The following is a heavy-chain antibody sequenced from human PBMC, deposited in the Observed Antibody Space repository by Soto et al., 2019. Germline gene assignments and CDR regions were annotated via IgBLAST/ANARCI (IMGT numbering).Heavy chain of an antibody. V-gene: IGHV4-4*02. CDR2: IYHTGSA. CDR1: GDSINSRNW. CDR3: ARGDAPTVTTINFFDP. D-gene: IGHD4-17*01. Sequence: ASETLSLTCAVSGDSINSRNWWTWVRQSPGKGLEWIGEIYHTGSANYNPSLKGRVTMSVDKSKNHFSLNLTSVTAADTAVYYCARGDAPTVTTINFFDPWGQGTLVTVSS. J-gene: IGHJ5*02.